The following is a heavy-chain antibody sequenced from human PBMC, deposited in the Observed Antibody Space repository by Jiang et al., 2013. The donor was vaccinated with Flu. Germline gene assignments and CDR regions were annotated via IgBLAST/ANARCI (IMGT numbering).Heavy chain of an antibody. J-gene: IGHJ1*01. CDR1: GGSFSGYY. D-gene: IGHD3-22*01. V-gene: IGHV4-34*01. CDR3: ARGGTSSRITMIVRGNTEYFQH. Sequence: LLKPSETLSLTCAVYGGSFSGYYWSWIRQPPGKRLEWIGEINHSGSTNYNPSLKSRVTISVDTSKNQFSLKLSSVTAADTAVYYCARGGTSSRITMIVRGNTEYFQHWGQGTLVTVSS. CDR2: INHSGST.